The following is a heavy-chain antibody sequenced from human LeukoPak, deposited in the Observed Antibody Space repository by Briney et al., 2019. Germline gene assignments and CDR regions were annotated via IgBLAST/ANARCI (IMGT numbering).Heavy chain of an antibody. CDR1: GGSISNYY. V-gene: IGHV4-59*08. Sequence: SVALSLTCTVSGGSISNYYWSWFRQPPGKGLEWIGHMYYSGGTNYNPSLKSRVTISVDTSKNQFSLKLSSVTAADTAVYYCARRVPEADAFDIWGQGTMVT. J-gene: IGHJ3*02. CDR3: ARRVPEADAFDI. D-gene: IGHD1-14*01. CDR2: MYYSGGT.